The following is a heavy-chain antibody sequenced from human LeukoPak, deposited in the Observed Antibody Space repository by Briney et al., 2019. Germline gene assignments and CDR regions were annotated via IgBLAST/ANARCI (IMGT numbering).Heavy chain of an antibody. CDR3: ARQGEGYWTPSPVDY. CDR2: IYYSGST. CDR1: GGSISSSSYY. D-gene: IGHD3-22*01. J-gene: IGHJ4*02. V-gene: IGHV4-39*01. Sequence: SETLSLTCTVSGGSISSSSYYWGWIRQPPGKGLEWIGSIYYSGSTYCNPSLKSRVTISVDTSKNQFSLKLSSVTAADTAVYYCARQGEGYWTPSPVDYWGQGTLVTVSS.